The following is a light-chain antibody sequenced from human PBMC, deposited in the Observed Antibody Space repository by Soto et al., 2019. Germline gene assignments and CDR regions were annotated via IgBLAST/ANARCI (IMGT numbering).Light chain of an antibody. CDR1: QSLLNSNGHNY. Sequence: DIVMTQSPLSLPVTPGEPASISCTSNQSLLNSNGHNYLDSYVQKPGQSPLLLFYVASNRASGVPDRFSGSGSGTDCTLRISRVEAEDVGVYYCMQSLQTPVTFGPGTKVDLK. CDR3: MQSLQTPVT. V-gene: IGKV2-28*01. J-gene: IGKJ3*01. CDR2: VAS.